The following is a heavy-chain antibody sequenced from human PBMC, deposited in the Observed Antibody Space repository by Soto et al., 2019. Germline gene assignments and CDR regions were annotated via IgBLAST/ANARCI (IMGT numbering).Heavy chain of an antibody. Sequence: QVQLQESGPGLVRPSETLSLTCTVSRGPINSHYWSWIRQPPGKGLEWIGSIFYSGSTRYNSSLKGRVTISIDRSQSHFSLRLPSVTAADPAVYYCARHTGSYPASSWGQGTLVTVSS. V-gene: IGHV4-59*08. CDR2: IFYSGST. D-gene: IGHD3-10*01. J-gene: IGHJ4*02. CDR1: RGPINSHY. CDR3: ARHTGSYPASS.